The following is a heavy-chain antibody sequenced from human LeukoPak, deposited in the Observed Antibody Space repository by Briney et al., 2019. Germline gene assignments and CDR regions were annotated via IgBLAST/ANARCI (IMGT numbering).Heavy chain of an antibody. V-gene: IGHV1-69*05. D-gene: IGHD6-6*01. CDR1: GGTFSSYA. CDR2: IIPIFGTA. Sequence: SVKVSCKASGGTFSSYAISWVRQAPGQGLEWMGGIIPIFGTANYAQKFQGRVTITTDESTSTAYMELSSLRSEDTAVYYCARVGSSSKEKPGRNYFDYWGQRTLVTVSS. CDR3: ARVGSSSKEKPGRNYFDY. J-gene: IGHJ4*02.